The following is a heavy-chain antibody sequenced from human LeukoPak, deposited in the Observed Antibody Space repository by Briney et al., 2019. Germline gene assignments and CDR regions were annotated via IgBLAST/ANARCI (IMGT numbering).Heavy chain of an antibody. J-gene: IGHJ4*02. Sequence: GGSLRVSCAGSELTLSTYSMIWVRQAPGKGLEWVSSISSSSSYIYYADSVKGRFTISRDNAKNSLYLQMNSLRAEDTAVYYCARGENNYGYYYFDYWGQGTLVTVSS. CDR2: ISSSSSYI. CDR3: ARGENNYGYYYFDY. D-gene: IGHD5-18*01. V-gene: IGHV3-21*01. CDR1: ELTLSTYS.